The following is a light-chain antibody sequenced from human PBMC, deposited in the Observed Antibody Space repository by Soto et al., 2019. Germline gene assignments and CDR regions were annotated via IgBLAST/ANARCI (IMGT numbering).Light chain of an antibody. CDR1: QSVSNS. CDR3: HLRNNWPRVT. Sequence: EIVLTQSPATLPLSPGERVTLSCRASQSVSNSLAWDQQGPGQPPRLLIYDVSNRATGMPARFSGSGSGTDVTLTFTSLEPEVFAVFFCHLRNNWPRVTVGQGRRLEVK. CDR2: DVS. V-gene: IGKV3-11*01. J-gene: IGKJ5*01.